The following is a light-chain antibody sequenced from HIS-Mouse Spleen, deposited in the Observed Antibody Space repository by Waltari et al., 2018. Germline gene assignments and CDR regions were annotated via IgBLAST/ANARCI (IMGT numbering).Light chain of an antibody. J-gene: IGLJ2*01. CDR1: SRDVGSYNL. V-gene: IGLV2-23*03. CDR2: EGS. Sequence: QSALTQPASVSGSPGQSITISCTGPSRDVGSYNLVSWYQQHTGKAPKLLIYEGSKRPSGVSNRFSGSKSGNTASLTISGLQAEDEADYYCCSYAGSSTFEVFGGGTKLTVL. CDR3: CSYAGSSTFEV.